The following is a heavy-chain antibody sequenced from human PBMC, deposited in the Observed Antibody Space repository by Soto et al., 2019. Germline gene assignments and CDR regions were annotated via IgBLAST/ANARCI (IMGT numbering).Heavy chain of an antibody. D-gene: IGHD3-10*01. CDR1: GGSISSYY. CDR3: ARSYYYGSGSYYYY. J-gene: IGHJ4*02. CDR2: IYYSGST. Sequence: SETLSLTCTVSGGSISSYYWSWIRQPPGKGLEWIGYIYYSGSTNYNPSLKSRVTISVDTSKNQFSLKPSSVTAADTAVYYCARSYYYGSGSYYYYWGQGTLVTVSS. V-gene: IGHV4-59*01.